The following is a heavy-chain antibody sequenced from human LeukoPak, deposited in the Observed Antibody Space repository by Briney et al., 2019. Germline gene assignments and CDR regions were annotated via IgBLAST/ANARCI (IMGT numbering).Heavy chain of an antibody. J-gene: IGHJ6*03. CDR1: GGTFSSYA. D-gene: IGHD3-9*01. CDR2: IIPIFGTA. CDR3: ARDLSDIFVMDV. Sequence: ASVKVSCKASGGTFSSYAISWVRQAPGQGLEWMGGIIPIFGTANYAQKFQGRVTITADKSTSTAYMELSSLRSEDTAVYYCARDLSDIFVMDVWGKGTTVTVSS. V-gene: IGHV1-69*06.